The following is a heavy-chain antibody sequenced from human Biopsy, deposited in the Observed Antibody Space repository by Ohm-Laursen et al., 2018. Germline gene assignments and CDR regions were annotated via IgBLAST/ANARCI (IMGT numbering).Heavy chain of an antibody. CDR1: GVSISSSASY. J-gene: IGHJ4*02. CDR3: AKQGIRGYYEY. Sequence: SDTLSLTCAVSGVSISSSASYWGWFRQSPGMGLVWIGNIYYTGNTYYNPSLDSRLTISEHTSKTHFSLKLSSVTAADTAVYYCAKQGIRGYYEYWGQGSLVTVSS. CDR2: IYYTGNT. D-gene: IGHD3-22*01. V-gene: IGHV4-39*01.